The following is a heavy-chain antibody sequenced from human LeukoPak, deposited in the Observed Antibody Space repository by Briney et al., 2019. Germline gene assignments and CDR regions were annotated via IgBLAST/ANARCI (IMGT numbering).Heavy chain of an antibody. V-gene: IGHV3-30*03. CDR2: IASDGGAK. CDR3: AREATWGQWYFDH. CDR1: GFSFSNHG. Sequence: GTSLRLSCVASGFSFSNHGMHWVRQAPGKGLEWVSVIASDGGAKFYADSVKGRFTLSRDNSKYMFFLQVIFLTVEDTAIYYCAREATWGQWYFDHWGQGTPVTVSS. J-gene: IGHJ4*02. D-gene: IGHD6-19*01.